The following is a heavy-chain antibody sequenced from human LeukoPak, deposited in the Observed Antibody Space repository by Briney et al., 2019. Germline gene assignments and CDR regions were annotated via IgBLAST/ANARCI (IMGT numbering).Heavy chain of an antibody. CDR3: AKELRITMVRGVSYGMDV. V-gene: IGHV3-23*01. CDR2: ISGSGGST. J-gene: IGHJ6*02. Sequence: PGGSLRLSCAASGFTFSSYAMSWVRQPPGKGLEWVSAISGSGGSTYYADSVKGRFTISRDNSKNTLYLQMNSLRAEDTAVYYCAKELRITMVRGVSYGMDVWGQGTTVTVSS. CDR1: GFTFSSYA. D-gene: IGHD3-10*01.